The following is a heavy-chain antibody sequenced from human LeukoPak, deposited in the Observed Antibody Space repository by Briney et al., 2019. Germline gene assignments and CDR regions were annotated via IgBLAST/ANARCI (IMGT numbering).Heavy chain of an antibody. D-gene: IGHD6-13*01. J-gene: IGHJ4*02. Sequence: ASVKVSCKASGYTFTSYAMHWVRQAPGQRLEWMGWINAGNGNTKYSRKFQGRVTITRDTSASTAYMELSSLRSEDTAVYYCARGMRGAAAIFNYWGQGTLVTVSS. CDR3: ARGMRGAAAIFNY. CDR2: INAGNGNT. CDR1: GYTFTSYA. V-gene: IGHV1-3*01.